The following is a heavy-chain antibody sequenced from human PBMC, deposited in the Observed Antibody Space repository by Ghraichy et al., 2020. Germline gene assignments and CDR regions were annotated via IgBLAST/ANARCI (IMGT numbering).Heavy chain of an antibody. V-gene: IGHV3-48*02. D-gene: IGHD4-23*01. Sequence: GESLNISCVGSGFSFSSYSMNWVRQSPGKGLEWVSYISSSSRNKGYADSVRGRFTISRDNAQNSLYLEMNSLRDEDTAIYYCARASTVVRFFYFAGMDVWGQGTTGTVSS. CDR3: ARASTVVRFFYFAGMDV. J-gene: IGHJ6*02. CDR2: ISSSSRNK. CDR1: GFSFSSYS.